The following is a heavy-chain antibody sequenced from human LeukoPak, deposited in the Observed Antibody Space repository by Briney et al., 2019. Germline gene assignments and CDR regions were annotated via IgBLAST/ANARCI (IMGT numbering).Heavy chain of an antibody. J-gene: IGHJ4*02. V-gene: IGHV3-21*01. Sequence: GGSLRLSCAASGFTFSSYEMNWVRQAPGKGLEWVSFISSSGTYIYYADSMKGRFTISRDNAKNSLYLQMNSLRAEDTAVFYCARNGGNSDFDYWGQGILVTVSS. CDR2: ISSSGTYI. CDR1: GFTFSSYE. D-gene: IGHD4-23*01. CDR3: ARNGGNSDFDY.